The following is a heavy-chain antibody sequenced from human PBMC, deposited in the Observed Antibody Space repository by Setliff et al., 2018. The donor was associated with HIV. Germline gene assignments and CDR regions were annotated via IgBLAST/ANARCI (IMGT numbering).Heavy chain of an antibody. CDR2: IYTSGST. D-gene: IGHD3-22*01. CDR1: GGSISNSRYY. CDR3: ARGPYYYNSSGQISAEYFQH. J-gene: IGHJ1*01. Sequence: SETLSLTCTVSGGSISNSRYYWSWIRQPPGKGLEWIGSIYTSGSTKYNPSLKGRVTISVDRSKNQFSLKLSSVTAADTAVYYCARGPYYYNSSGQISAEYFQHWGQGTLVTVSS. V-gene: IGHV4-39*07.